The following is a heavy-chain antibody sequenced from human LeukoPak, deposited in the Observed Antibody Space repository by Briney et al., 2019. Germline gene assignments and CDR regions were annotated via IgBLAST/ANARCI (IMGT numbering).Heavy chain of an antibody. CDR2: IIPIFGTA. CDR1: GGTFSSYA. V-gene: IGHV1-69*05. Sequence: SVKVSCKASGGTFSSYAISWVRQAPGQGLEWMGRIIPIFGTANYAQKFQGRVTITTDESTSTAYMELSSLRSEDTAVYYCASGYSYGQELGYWGQGTLVTVSS. D-gene: IGHD5-18*01. J-gene: IGHJ4*02. CDR3: ASGYSYGQELGY.